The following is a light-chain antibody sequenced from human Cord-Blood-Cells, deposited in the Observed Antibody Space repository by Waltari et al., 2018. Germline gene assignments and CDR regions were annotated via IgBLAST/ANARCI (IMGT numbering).Light chain of an antibody. CDR1: SGSIASNY. V-gene: IGLV6-57*01. Sequence: NFMLTQHHSVSESPGKTVTIYCTRSSGSIASNYVQWYQESPGSSPTTVIYEDNQRPSGVPDRVSGSIYSSSNSASLTLSGLKTEDEADYYWHSYDSSNPWVFGGGTKLTFL. CDR3: HSYDSSNPWV. CDR2: EDN. J-gene: IGLJ3*02.